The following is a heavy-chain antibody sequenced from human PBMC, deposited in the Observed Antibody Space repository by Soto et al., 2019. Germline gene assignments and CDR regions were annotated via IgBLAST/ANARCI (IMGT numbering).Heavy chain of an antibody. Sequence: QLLESGGGLVQFGGSLRLSCAASGFTFSSYGMSWVRQVPGKGLEWVSSISNGGSLTYYADSVKGRCTISRDNSKNTLYLQMDSLGAEHTALFYCATILVTKQWYFHVWGRRTLVTVSS. CDR2: ISNGGSLT. J-gene: IGHJ2*01. CDR1: GFTFSSYG. CDR3: ATILVTKQWYFHV. D-gene: IGHD4-17*01. V-gene: IGHV3-23*01.